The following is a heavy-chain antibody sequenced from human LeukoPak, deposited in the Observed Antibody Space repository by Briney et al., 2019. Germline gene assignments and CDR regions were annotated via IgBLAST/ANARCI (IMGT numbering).Heavy chain of an antibody. CDR2: IIPIFGTA. J-gene: IGHJ4*02. Sequence: GASVKVSCKASGGTFSRYAISWVRQAPGQGLEWMGGIIPIFGTANYAQKFQGRVTITADESTSTAYMELSSLRSEDTAVYYCARDYWGIAAAGYFDYWGQGTLVTVSS. V-gene: IGHV1-69*13. CDR3: ARDYWGIAAAGYFDY. CDR1: GGTFSRYA. D-gene: IGHD6-13*01.